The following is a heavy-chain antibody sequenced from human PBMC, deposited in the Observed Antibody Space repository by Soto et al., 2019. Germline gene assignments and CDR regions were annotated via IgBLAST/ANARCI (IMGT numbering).Heavy chain of an antibody. CDR1: GGSITSSY. CDR2: IYDTGISGYTPST. Sequence: PSETLSLTCTVSGGSITSSYWSWIRRPPGKGLEWLAYIYDTGISGYTPSTSYNPSLKSRVTMSVDTSKSQFSLKLTAVTAADTAVYYCARGEDAFFYDGLDVWGQGITVTVSS. J-gene: IGHJ6*02. CDR3: ARGEDAFFYDGLDV. V-gene: IGHV4-59*01.